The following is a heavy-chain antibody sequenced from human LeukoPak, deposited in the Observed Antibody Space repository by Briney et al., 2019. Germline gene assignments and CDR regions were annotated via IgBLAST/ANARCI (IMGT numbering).Heavy chain of an antibody. Sequence: QPEGSLRLSCAASGFTFNDYWMTWVRQAPGKGLEWVANIKQDGSEKYCVDSVKGRFTISRDNAKNSLYLQMNSLRVEDTAVYYCARGGATTFGLWGNAFDIWGQGTMVTVSS. J-gene: IGHJ3*02. D-gene: IGHD3-3*01. CDR2: IKQDGSEK. CDR1: GFTFNDYW. V-gene: IGHV3-7*01. CDR3: ARGGATTFGLWGNAFDI.